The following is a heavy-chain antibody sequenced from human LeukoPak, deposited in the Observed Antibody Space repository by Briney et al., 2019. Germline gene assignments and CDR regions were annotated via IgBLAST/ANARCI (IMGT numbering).Heavy chain of an antibody. V-gene: IGHV3-30*02. Sequence: GGSLRLSCAASGFTFSNYAMHWVRQAPGKGLEWVAIIRKDGSKKNYADSGRGRFTISRDNSKNTLYLQMNSLRAEDTAVYYCAKDRPTWPIDYWGQGTLVTVSS. CDR2: IRKDGSKK. D-gene: IGHD5-12*01. J-gene: IGHJ4*02. CDR3: AKDRPTWPIDY. CDR1: GFTFSNYA.